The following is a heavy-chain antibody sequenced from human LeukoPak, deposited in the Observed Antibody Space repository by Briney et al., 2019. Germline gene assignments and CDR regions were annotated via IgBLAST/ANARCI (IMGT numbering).Heavy chain of an antibody. V-gene: IGHV1-69*05. CDR1: GGTFSSYA. CDR2: IIPIFGTA. J-gene: IGHJ3*01. Sequence: SVKVSCKASGGTFSSYAISWVRQAPGQGLEWMGRIIPIFGTANYAQKFQGRVTITTDESTSTAYMELSSLRSEDTAVYYCARDLLYCGGDCYSSVTWGQGTMVTVSS. CDR3: ARDLLYCGGDCYSSVT. D-gene: IGHD2-21*02.